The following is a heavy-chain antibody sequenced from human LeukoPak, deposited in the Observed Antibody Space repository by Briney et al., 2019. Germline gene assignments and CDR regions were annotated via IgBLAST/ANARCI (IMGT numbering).Heavy chain of an antibody. CDR1: GFTFDDYA. CDR2: ISWDGGST. V-gene: IGHV3-43D*03. J-gene: IGHJ6*02. CDR3: AKDRGGEAAAGRDYYYYGMDV. D-gene: IGHD6-13*01. Sequence: GGSLRLSCAASGFTFDDYAMHWVRQAPGKGLEWVSLISWDGGSTYYADSVKGRFTISRDNSKNSLYLQMNSLRAEDTALYYCAKDRGGEAAAGRDYYYYGMDVWGQGTTVTVSS.